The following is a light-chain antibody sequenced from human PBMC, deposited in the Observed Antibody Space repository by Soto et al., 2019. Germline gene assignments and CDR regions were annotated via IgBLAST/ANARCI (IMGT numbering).Light chain of an antibody. CDR1: QSISSW. CDR2: KAS. CDR3: QQYNSYPWT. V-gene: IGKV1-5*03. J-gene: IGKJ1*01. Sequence: DIQMTQSPSTLSASVGDRVTITCRASQSISSWLAWYQQKPGKTPKVLIHKASSLESGVPSRFSGSGSGTEFTLTISSLQPDDFATYYCQQYNSYPWTFGQGTKVEIK.